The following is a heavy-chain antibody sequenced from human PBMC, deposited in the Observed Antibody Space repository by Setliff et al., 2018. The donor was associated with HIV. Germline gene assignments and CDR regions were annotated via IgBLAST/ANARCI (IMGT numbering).Heavy chain of an antibody. J-gene: IGHJ4*02. Sequence: SETLSLTCIVSGASFTDHYWSWIRQPPGKGLEWIGYLFHTGDTDYNPSLESRVTISVDRSKSQFSLKLSSVTAADTAIYYCTRGPEGVAGGDYWGQGILVTVSS. V-gene: IGHV4-59*11. D-gene: IGHD3-3*01. CDR2: LFHTGDT. CDR1: GASFTDHY. CDR3: TRGPEGVAGGDY.